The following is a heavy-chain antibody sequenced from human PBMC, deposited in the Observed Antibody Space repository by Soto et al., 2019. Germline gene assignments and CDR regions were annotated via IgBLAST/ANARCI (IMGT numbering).Heavy chain of an antibody. J-gene: IGHJ4*02. CDR2: ISPSGDVT. D-gene: IGHD1-26*01. CDR3: ARQLERRVGAGSH. Sequence: QVQLAECGGGLVKSGGSLTLSCSTSGFFFTDYFMSWIRQAPGKGLEWVSYISPSGDVTHYADSVKGRFTISRDNTKNSLFLQMSSLRDDDTAVYYCARQLERRVGAGSHWGQGTRVSVSS. CDR1: GFFFTDYF. V-gene: IGHV3-11*01.